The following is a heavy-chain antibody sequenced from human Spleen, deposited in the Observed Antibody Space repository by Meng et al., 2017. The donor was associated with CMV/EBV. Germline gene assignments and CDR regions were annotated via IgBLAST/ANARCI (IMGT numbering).Heavy chain of an antibody. V-gene: IGHV3-15*01. Sequence: GESLKISCAASGFTFSNAWMSWVRQAPGKGLEWVGRIKSKTDGGTTDYAAPVKGRFTISRDDSKNTLYLQMNSLRAEDTAVYYCAKRRWGENGANDYWGQGTLVTVSS. CDR3: AKRRWGENGANDY. D-gene: IGHD1-26*01. CDR2: IKSKTDGGTT. CDR1: GFTFSNAW. J-gene: IGHJ4*02.